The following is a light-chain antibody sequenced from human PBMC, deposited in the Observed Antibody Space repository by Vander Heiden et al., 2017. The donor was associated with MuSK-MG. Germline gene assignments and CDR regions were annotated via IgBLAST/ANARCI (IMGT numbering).Light chain of an antibody. Sequence: QPVLTQPPSSSASPGDSARLTCALPYDISVADNTIYWYQHKPGSPPRYLLFYSSDSHKGHGSGVPSRFSGFTDVVANTGILRISGLQSDDEADYYCLIWPTSGPVVFGGGTRLTVL. CDR1: YDISVADNT. CDR3: LIWPTSGPVV. J-gene: IGLJ2*01. V-gene: IGLV5-37*01. CDR2: YSSDSHK.